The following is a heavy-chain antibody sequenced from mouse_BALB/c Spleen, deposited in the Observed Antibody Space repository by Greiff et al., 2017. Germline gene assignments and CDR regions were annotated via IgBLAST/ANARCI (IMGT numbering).Heavy chain of an antibody. CDR3: ARPRGGYFDY. CDR2: ISSGGGST. J-gene: IGHJ2*01. V-gene: IGHV5-12-1*01. Sequence: EVKLQESGGGLVKPGGSLKLSCAASGFAFSSYDMSWVRQTPEKRLEWVAYISSGGGSTYYPDTVKGRFTISRDNAKNTLYLQMSSLKSEDTAMYYCARPRGGYFDYWGQGTTLTVSS. CDR1: GFAFSSYD.